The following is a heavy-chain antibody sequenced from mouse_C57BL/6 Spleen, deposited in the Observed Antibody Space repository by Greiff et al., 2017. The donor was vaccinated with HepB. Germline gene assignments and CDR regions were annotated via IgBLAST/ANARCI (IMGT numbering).Heavy chain of an antibody. Sequence: QVQLQQSGAELVRPGTSVKVSCKASGYAFTNYLIEWVKQRPGQGLEWIGVINPGSGGTNYNEKFKGKATLTADKSSSTAYMQLSSLTSEDSAVYICARGGLRDFWYFDVWGTGTTVTVSS. CDR3: ARGGLRDFWYFDV. V-gene: IGHV1-54*01. J-gene: IGHJ1*03. CDR1: GYAFTNYL. CDR2: INPGSGGT. D-gene: IGHD2-4*01.